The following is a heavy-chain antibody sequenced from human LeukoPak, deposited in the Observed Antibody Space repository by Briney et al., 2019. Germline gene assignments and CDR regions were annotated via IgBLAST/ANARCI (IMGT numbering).Heavy chain of an antibody. CDR3: ERLETHWNYWYLDH. CDR1: GFSSSTYS. D-gene: IGHD1-1*01. CDR2: ISSRSRDI. Sequence: GGSLRLSCAASGFSSSTYSMNWVRQAPGKGLEWVSYISSRSRDIYYADSVKGRLTISRDNSKNSLYLQMNSLRDEDTAVYYCERLETHWNYWYLDHWGHGTLVTVSS. J-gene: IGHJ2*01. V-gene: IGHV3-48*02.